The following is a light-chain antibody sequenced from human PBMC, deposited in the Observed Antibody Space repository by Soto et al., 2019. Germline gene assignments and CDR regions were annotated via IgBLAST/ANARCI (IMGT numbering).Light chain of an antibody. CDR2: ENN. V-gene: IGLV1-40*01. Sequence: QSVLTQPPSVSEAPGQRVTISCTGSSSNIGAGYEAHWYQQLPGKAPKLIIYENNNRPSGVPDRFSGSKSGTSASLAITGLQAEDEAEYYCQSYDSSLSGYVFGAGTKLTVL. CDR1: SSNIGAGYE. J-gene: IGLJ1*01. CDR3: QSYDSSLSGYV.